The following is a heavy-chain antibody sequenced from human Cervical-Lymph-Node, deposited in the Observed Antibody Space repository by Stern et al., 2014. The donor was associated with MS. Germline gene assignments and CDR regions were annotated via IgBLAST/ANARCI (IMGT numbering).Heavy chain of an antibody. CDR3: ARQRYFDY. V-gene: IGHV5-51*01. Sequence: EVQLVESGPEVKRPGESLKISCQASGYTFTSYWIGWVRQMPGKGLEWIAILFPGGSDIRYSPSFKGKVTISADRSSSTAYLQWNNLKASDTAIYYCARQRYFDYWGQGTLVTVSS. J-gene: IGHJ4*02. CDR1: GYTFTSYW. CDR2: LFPGGSDI.